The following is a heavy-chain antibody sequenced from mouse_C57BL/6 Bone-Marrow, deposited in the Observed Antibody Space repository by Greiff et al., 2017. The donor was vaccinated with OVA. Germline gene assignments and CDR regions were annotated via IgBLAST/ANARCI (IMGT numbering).Heavy chain of an antibody. Sequence: QVQLKQSGPGLVQPSQSLSITCTVSGFSLTSYGVHWVRQSPGKGLEWLGVIWSGGSTDYNAAFISRLSISKDNSKSQVFFKMNRLQADDTAIYYCARMITTGVATRSYWYFDVWGTGTTVTVSS. CDR2: IWSGGST. CDR1: GFSLTSYG. CDR3: ARMITTGVATRSYWYFDV. J-gene: IGHJ1*03. V-gene: IGHV2-2*01. D-gene: IGHD1-1*01.